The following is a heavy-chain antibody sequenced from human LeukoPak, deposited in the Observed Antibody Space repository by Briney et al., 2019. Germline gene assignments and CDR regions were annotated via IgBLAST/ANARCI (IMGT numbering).Heavy chain of an antibody. J-gene: IGHJ4*02. CDR2: INPSGGTS. CDR3: ARVREYSSGWYSFDY. Sequence: ASVKVSCKASGYTFTTYYMHWVRQAPGQGLEWMGIINPSGGTSTYAQRFQGRVTMTTDTSTSTVYMELSSLRSEDTAVYYCARVREYSSGWYSFDYWGQGTLVTVSS. D-gene: IGHD6-19*01. CDR1: GYTFTTYY. V-gene: IGHV1-46*01.